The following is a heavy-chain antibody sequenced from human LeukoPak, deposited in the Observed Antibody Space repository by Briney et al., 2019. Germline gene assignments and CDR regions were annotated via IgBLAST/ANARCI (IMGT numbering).Heavy chain of an antibody. V-gene: IGHV3-48*03. CDR1: GFTFSSYE. Sequence: GGSLRLSCAASGFTFSSYEMNWVRQAPGKGLEWVSYISSSGSTIYYAGSVKGRFTISRDNAKNSLYLQMNSLRAEDTAVYYCARDNYYDSSGYYYLDYWGQGTLVTVSS. CDR3: ARDNYYDSSGYYYLDY. D-gene: IGHD3-22*01. J-gene: IGHJ4*02. CDR2: ISSSGSTI.